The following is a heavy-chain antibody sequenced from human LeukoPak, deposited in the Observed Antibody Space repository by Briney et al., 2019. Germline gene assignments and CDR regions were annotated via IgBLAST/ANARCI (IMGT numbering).Heavy chain of an antibody. D-gene: IGHD3-16*01. V-gene: IGHV3-23*01. J-gene: IGHJ4*02. CDR2: VSSGVGST. CDR3: ASASPGVMTGYFDY. Sequence: GGSLRLSCAASGFIFSSYAMTWVRQAPGKGLEWVSSVSSGVGSTYYADSVKGRFTISRDNSKNTLYLQMNSLRAEDTAVYYCASASPGVMTGYFDYWGQGALVTVSS. CDR1: GFIFSSYA.